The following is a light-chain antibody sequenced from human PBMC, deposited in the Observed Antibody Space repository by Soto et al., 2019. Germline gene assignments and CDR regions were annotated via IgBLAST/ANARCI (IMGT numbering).Light chain of an antibody. CDR2: GNT. J-gene: IGLJ7*02. V-gene: IGLV1-40*01. CDR3: QSYDDSLSVHYV. CDR1: SSNIGSTYD. Sequence: QSVLTQPPSVSGAPGQRVTISCTGSSSNIGSTYDVQWYQQLPGTAPKLLIHGNTNRPSGVPDRFSGSKSGTSASLAITGLQADDEADYYCQSYDDSLSVHYVFGTGTQLTAL.